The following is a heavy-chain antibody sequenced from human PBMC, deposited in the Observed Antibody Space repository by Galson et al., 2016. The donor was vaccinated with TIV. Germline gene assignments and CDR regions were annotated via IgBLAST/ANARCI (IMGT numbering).Heavy chain of an antibody. J-gene: IGHJ4*02. CDR3: ARVTILRFSEWSFDQ. V-gene: IGHV3-23*01. CDR1: GFTFSNYA. Sequence: SLRLSCAASGFTFSNYAMSWVRQAPEKGLAWVAAVSHVGGATYYADSVRGRFTISRDDSKNTLYLQMSSLRADDTAIYYCARVTILRFSEWSFDQWGQGMLVTVSS. D-gene: IGHD3-3*01. CDR2: VSHVGGAT.